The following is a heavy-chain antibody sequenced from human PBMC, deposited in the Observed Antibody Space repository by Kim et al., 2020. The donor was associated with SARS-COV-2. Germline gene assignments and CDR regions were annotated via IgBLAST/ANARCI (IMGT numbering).Heavy chain of an antibody. CDR3: AKGLGFVAVAVDALDV. V-gene: IGHV3-23*01. CDR1: GFTFSSYS. J-gene: IGHJ3*01. CDR2: INGSGGGT. Sequence: GGSLRLSCAASGFTFSSYSMSWVRQAPGKGLEWVSDINGSGGGTYYVDSVKGRFTISRDKSKNTLYLQMNSLRAEDTAVYYCAKGLGFVAVAVDALDVWGQGTTVTVSS. D-gene: IGHD6-19*01.